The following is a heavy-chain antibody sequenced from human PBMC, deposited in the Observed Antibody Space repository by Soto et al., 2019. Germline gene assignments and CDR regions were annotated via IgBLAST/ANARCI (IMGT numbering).Heavy chain of an antibody. CDR3: AKVAPHCSSTSCYVDLTGGMDV. V-gene: IGHV1-69*01. J-gene: IGHJ6*02. CDR1: GGTFSSYA. Sequence: VKVSCKASGGTFSSYAISWVRQAPGQGLEWMGGIIPIFGTANYAQKFQGRVTITADESTSTAYMELNSLRAEDTAVYYCAKVAPHCSSTSCYVDLTGGMDVWGQGTTVTVSS. D-gene: IGHD2-2*01. CDR2: IIPIFGTA.